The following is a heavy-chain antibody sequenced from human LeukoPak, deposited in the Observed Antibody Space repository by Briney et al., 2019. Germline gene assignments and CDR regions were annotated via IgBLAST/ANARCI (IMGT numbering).Heavy chain of an antibody. CDR1: GFTFSSYA. V-gene: IGHV3-30*04. CDR3: ARGIQLTFDY. CDR2: ISYDGSNK. J-gene: IGHJ4*02. D-gene: IGHD5-18*01. Sequence: GGSLRLSCAASGFTFSSYAMHWVRQAPGKGLEWVAIISYDGSNKYYADSVKGRFTISRDNSKSTLYLQMNSLRAEDTAVYYCARGIQLTFDYWGQGTLVTVSS.